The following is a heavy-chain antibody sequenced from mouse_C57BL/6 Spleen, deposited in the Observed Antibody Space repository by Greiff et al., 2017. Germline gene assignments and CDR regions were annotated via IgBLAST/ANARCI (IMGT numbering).Heavy chain of an antibody. CDR3: ARSPFTPYYAMDY. V-gene: IGHV1-82*01. Sequence: QVQLQQSGPELVKPGASVKISCKASGYAFSSSWMNWVKQRPGKGLEWIGRIYPGDGDTNYNGKFKGKATLTADQSSSTAYMQLSSLTSEDSAVYFCARSPFTPYYAMDYWGQGTSVTVSS. J-gene: IGHJ4*01. CDR1: GYAFSSSW. CDR2: IYPGDGDT.